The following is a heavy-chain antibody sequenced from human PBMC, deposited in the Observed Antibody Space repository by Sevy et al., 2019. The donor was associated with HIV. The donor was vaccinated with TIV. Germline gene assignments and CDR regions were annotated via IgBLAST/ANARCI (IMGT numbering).Heavy chain of an antibody. CDR2: ISYDGNNK. CDR1: GFTFSSYA. V-gene: IGHV3-30*18. Sequence: GGSLRLSCAASGFTFSSYAIHWVRQPPGKGLEWVAVISYDGNNKYYADSVKGRFTVSRDNSKNTQYAQMNSLRAEDTAVYYCAKDHNLWSEGGCLHPWGQGTLVTVSS. J-gene: IGHJ1*01. D-gene: IGHD3-10*01. CDR3: AKDHNLWSEGGCLHP.